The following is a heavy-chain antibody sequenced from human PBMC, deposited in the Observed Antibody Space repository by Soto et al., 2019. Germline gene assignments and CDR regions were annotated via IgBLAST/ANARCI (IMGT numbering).Heavy chain of an antibody. V-gene: IGHV1-69*13. D-gene: IGHD6-13*01. CDR2: IIPIFGTA. J-gene: IGHJ6*02. Sequence: ASVKVSCKASGGTFSSYAISWVRQAPGQGLEWMGGIIPIFGTANYAQKFQGRVTITADESTSTAYMELSSLRSEDTAVYYCATVPSPQQQLGLYYNYYGRDVRGRETT. CDR3: ATVPSPQQQLGLYYNYYGRDV. CDR1: GGTFSSYA.